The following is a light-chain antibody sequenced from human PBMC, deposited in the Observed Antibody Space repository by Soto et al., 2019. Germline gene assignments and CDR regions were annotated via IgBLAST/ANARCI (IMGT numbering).Light chain of an antibody. CDR1: QSLTMW. CDR3: QLGTDDSWT. V-gene: IGKV1-5*03. J-gene: IGKJ1*01. Sequence: DIHMTHSPSTLYASVGDRVTITCRASQSLTMWLAWYQQKPGKAPNRLIYKTSSLESGVPSRFSGSGSGTEVTRALSSMQPDDFATYYCQLGTDDSWTFGEGTKVQV. CDR2: KTS.